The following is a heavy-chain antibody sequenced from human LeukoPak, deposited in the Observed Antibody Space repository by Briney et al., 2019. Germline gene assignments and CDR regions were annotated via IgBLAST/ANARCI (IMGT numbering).Heavy chain of an antibody. CDR3: AREGYCSSTSCYDYYYYMDV. V-gene: IGHV3-7*01. D-gene: IGHD2-2*01. CDR2: IKQDGSEK. J-gene: IGHJ6*03. Sequence: GGSLRLSCAASGFTFSRYWMNRVRQAPGKGLEWVANIKQDGSEKYYVDSVKGGFTISRDNAKNSMYLQMNSLRVEDTAVYYCAREGYCSSTSCYDYYYYMDVWGKGTTVTVSS. CDR1: GFTFSRYW.